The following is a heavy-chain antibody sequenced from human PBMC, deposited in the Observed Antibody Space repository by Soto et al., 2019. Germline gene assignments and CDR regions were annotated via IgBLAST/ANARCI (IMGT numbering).Heavy chain of an antibody. CDR2: IYYSGST. CDR3: ASLTKISNFDY. D-gene: IGHD2-8*01. Sequence: SETLSLTCTVSGGSISSYYWSWIRQPPGKGLEWIGYIYYSGSTNYNPSLKSRVTISVDTSKNQFSLKLSSVTAADTAVYYCASLTKISNFDYWGQGTLVTVSS. CDR1: GGSISSYY. J-gene: IGHJ4*02. V-gene: IGHV4-59*08.